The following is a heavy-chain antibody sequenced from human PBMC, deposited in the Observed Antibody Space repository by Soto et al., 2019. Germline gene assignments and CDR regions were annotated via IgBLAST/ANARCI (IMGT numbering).Heavy chain of an antibody. D-gene: IGHD3-16*01. Sequence: SETLSLTCTVSGGSISSYYWSWILQPPGKGLEWIGYIYYSGSTNYNPSLKSRVTISVDTSKNQFSLKLSSVTAADTAVYYCAKMRLGYYYYMDVWGKGTTVTVSS. V-gene: IGHV4-59*01. J-gene: IGHJ6*03. CDR1: GGSISSYY. CDR3: AKMRLGYYYYMDV. CDR2: IYYSGST.